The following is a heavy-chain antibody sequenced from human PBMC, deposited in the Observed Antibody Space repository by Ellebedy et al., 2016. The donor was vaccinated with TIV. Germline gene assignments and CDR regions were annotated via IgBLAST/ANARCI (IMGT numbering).Heavy chain of an antibody. CDR2: MTGSGGGT. CDR1: GFTFSTYA. J-gene: IGHJ5*02. Sequence: PGGSLRLSCAASGFTFSTYAMTWVRQAPGKGLEWVSGMTGSGGGTYYADSVKGRFTISRDNSKNMLYLQMNGLRAEDTAVYFCAKAVTMVRGVPNWFDPWGQGTLVTVSS. CDR3: AKAVTMVRGVPNWFDP. V-gene: IGHV3-23*01. D-gene: IGHD3-10*01.